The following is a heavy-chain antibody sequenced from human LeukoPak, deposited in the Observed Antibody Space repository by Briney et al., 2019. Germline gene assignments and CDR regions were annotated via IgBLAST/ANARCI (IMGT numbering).Heavy chain of an antibody. CDR2: ITDGGGNT. Sequence: GGSLRLSCAASGFTFSSYAMNWVRQAPGKGLEWVSGITDGGGNTYYADSVKGRFTISRDNSNNTLYLQMNSLRAEDTAVYYCAKGPYDFWSGYYMSYYYYYMDVWGKGTTVTVSS. D-gene: IGHD3-3*01. CDR1: GFTFSSYA. CDR3: AKGPYDFWSGYYMSYYYYYMDV. J-gene: IGHJ6*03. V-gene: IGHV3-23*01.